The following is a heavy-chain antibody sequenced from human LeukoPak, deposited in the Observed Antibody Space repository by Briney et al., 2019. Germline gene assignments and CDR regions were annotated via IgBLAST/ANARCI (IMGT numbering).Heavy chain of an antibody. CDR3: ARGGGSYYMDV. D-gene: IGHD3-10*01. CDR2: IYYSGST. Sequence: PSETLSLTCTVSGGSISSSSYYWGWIRQPPGKGLEWIGSIYYSGSTYYNPPLKSRVTISVDTSKNQFSLKLSSVTAADTAVYYCARGGGSYYMDVWGKGTTVTVSS. V-gene: IGHV4-39*01. CDR1: GGSISSSSYY. J-gene: IGHJ6*03.